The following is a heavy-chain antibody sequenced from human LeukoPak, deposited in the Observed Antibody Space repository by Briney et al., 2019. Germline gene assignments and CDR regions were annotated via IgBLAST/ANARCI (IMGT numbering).Heavy chain of an antibody. Sequence: PGGSLRLSCAASGFTFSSYWMHWVRQAPGKGLMWVSHIDTDGSSTIYADSVKDRFTISRDNAKNTLDLQMNSLRAEDTALYYCARVSGYNYGLRSAFDIWGQGTMVTVSS. CDR3: ARVSGYNYGLRSAFDI. V-gene: IGHV3-74*01. D-gene: IGHD5-18*01. CDR1: GFTFSSYW. J-gene: IGHJ3*02. CDR2: IDTDGSST.